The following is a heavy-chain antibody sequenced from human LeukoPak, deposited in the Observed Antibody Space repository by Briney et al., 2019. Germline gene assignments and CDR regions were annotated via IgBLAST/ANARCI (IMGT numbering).Heavy chain of an antibody. V-gene: IGHV3-23*01. CDR3: AKARSGSYYGPRGFDY. Sequence: PGGSLRLSCAASGFTFSSYAMSWVRQAPGKGLEWVSAISGSGGSTYYADSVKGRFTISRDNPKNTLYLQMNSLRAEDTAVYYCAKARSGSYYGPRGFDYWGQGTLVTVSS. D-gene: IGHD1-26*01. CDR2: ISGSGGST. CDR1: GFTFSSYA. J-gene: IGHJ4*02.